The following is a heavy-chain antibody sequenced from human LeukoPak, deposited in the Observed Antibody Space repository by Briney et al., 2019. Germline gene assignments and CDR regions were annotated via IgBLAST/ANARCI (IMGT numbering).Heavy chain of an antibody. J-gene: IGHJ4*02. CDR2: FYYGGIT. V-gene: IGHV4-39*07. CDR3: AGGLEYSSGWYADY. Sequence: SETLSLTCTVSGASITTTLYYWVWARQSPGKGLEWIGSFYYGGITYYHPSLKSRVTVSVDTSRSQFSLKLISVTAADTAVYYCAGGLEYSSGWYADYWGQGTLVTVSS. D-gene: IGHD6-19*01. CDR1: GASITTTLYY.